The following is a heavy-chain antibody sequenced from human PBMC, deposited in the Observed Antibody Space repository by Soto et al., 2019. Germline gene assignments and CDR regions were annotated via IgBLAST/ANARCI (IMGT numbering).Heavy chain of an antibody. CDR1: GFTFSSYG. V-gene: IGHV3-30*18. D-gene: IGHD1-26*01. CDR3: AKDSVVGANYYYYGMDV. J-gene: IGHJ6*02. Sequence: QVQLVESGGGVVQPGRSLRLSCAASGFTFSSYGMHWVRQAPGKGLEWVAVISYDGSNKYYADSVKGRFTISRDNSKNTLYLQMNSLRADDTAVYYCAKDSVVGANYYYYGMDVWGQGTTVTVSS. CDR2: ISYDGSNK.